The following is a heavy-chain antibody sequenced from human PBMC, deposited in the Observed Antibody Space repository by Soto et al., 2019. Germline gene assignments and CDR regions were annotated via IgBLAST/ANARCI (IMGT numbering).Heavy chain of an antibody. D-gene: IGHD6-13*01. V-gene: IGHV4-34*01. J-gene: IGHJ4*02. CDR2: INHSGST. CDR3: ARGTNSSSFTRLYAY. CDR1: GGSFSGYY. Sequence: SETLSLTCAVYGGSFSGYYWSWIRQPPGKGLEWIGEINHSGSTNYNPSLKSRVTISVDTSKNQFSLKLSSVTAADTAVYYCARGTNSSSFTRLYAYWGQGTLVPVYS.